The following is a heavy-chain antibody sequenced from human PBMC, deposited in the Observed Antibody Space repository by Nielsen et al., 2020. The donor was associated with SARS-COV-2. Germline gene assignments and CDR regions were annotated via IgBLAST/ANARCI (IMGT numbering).Heavy chain of an antibody. J-gene: IGHJ3*01. CDR3: SRVRAGAFDL. V-gene: IGHV3-33*08. Sequence: GESLKISCAASGFNVSDNYMIWVRQAPGKGLEWVAVIWYDGSNKYYADSVKGRFTISRDNSKNTLYLQMNSLKTEDTAVYFCSRVRAGAFDLWGQGTMVTVSS. CDR1: GFNVSDNY. CDR2: IWYDGSNK. D-gene: IGHD6-25*01.